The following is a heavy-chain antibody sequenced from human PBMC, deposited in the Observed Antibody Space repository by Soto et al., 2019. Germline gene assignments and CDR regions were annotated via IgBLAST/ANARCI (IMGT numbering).Heavy chain of an antibody. CDR3: ARDAVENYHSSGDEGD. CDR2: LSFDGDTT. V-gene: IGHV3-30-3*01. CDR1: GFTFTTYA. D-gene: IGHD3-22*01. J-gene: IGHJ4*02. Sequence: QVQLVESGGGVVQPGQSLRLSCAASGFTFTTYAMHWVRQAPGKGLEWVAVLSFDGDTTYYADSVKGRFTISRDTSKNTVFLQMSDLRPEDTATYYCARDAVENYHSSGDEGDWGQGTQVTVSS.